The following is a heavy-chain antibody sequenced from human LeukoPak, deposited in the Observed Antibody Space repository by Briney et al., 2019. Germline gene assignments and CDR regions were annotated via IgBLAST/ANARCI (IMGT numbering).Heavy chain of an antibody. Sequence: SETLTLTCTVSGGSISSSSYYWSWIRQPPGKGLEWIGYIYYSGSTNYNPSLKSRVTISVDTSKNQFSLKLSSVTAADTAVYYCARDQGDGYNDYWGQGTLVTVSS. D-gene: IGHD5-24*01. V-gene: IGHV4-61*01. CDR1: GGSISSSSYY. J-gene: IGHJ4*02. CDR3: ARDQGDGYNDY. CDR2: IYYSGST.